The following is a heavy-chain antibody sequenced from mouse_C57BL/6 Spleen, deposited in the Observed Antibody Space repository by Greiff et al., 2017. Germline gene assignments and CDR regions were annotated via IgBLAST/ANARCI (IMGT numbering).Heavy chain of an antibody. V-gene: IGHV1-50*01. Sequence: QVQLQQPGAELVKPGASVKLSCKASGYTFTSYWMQWVKQRPGQGLEWIGEIDPSDSYTNYNQKFKGKATLTVDTSSSTAYMQHSSLTSEDSAVYYCARNSNYGDYYAMDYWGQGTSVTVSS. J-gene: IGHJ4*01. CDR1: GYTFTSYW. CDR2: IDPSDSYT. CDR3: ARNSNYGDYYAMDY. D-gene: IGHD2-5*01.